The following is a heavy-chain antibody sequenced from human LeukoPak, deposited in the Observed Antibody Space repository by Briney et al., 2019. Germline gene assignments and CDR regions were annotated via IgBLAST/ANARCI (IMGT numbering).Heavy chain of an antibody. V-gene: IGHV3-23*01. CDR1: GFTFSSYA. CDR3: AKDRENCSGGSCYFDY. CDR2: ISGSGGST. D-gene: IGHD2-15*01. J-gene: IGHJ4*02. Sequence: PGGSLRLSCAASGFTFSSYAMSWVRQAPGKGLEWVSAISGSGGSTYYADSVKGRFTISRDNSKNTLYLQMNSLRAEDTAVYYCAKDRENCSGGSCYFDYWGQGTLVTVSS.